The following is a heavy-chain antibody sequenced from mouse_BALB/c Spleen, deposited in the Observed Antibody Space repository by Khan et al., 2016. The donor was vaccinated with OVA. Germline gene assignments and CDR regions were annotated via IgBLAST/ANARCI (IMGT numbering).Heavy chain of an antibody. CDR1: GYSFTGYF. D-gene: IGHD1-1*01. J-gene: IGHJ2*01. CDR3: TRIYRSDFDY. V-gene: IGHV1-20*02. Sequence: EVQLQQSGPELVRPGASVKISCKASGYSFTGYFMNWVMQSHGKSLEWIGRINPHIGESFYNQRFKDKATLTVDESSSTAHMELRSLVSEDSAVYYCTRIYRSDFDYWGQGTTLTVSS. CDR2: INPHIGES.